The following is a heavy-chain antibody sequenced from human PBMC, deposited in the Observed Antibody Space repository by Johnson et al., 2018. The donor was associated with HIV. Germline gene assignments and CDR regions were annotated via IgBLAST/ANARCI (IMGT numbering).Heavy chain of an antibody. CDR1: RFTFSSYG. D-gene: IGHD1-26*01. CDR2: ISYDGGNK. V-gene: IGHV3-30*18. J-gene: IGHJ3*02. CDR3: AKDEALGWELDPDAFDI. Sequence: QMLLVESGGGVVQPGRSLRLSCAASRFTFSSYGMHWVRQAPGKGLEWVAVISYDGGNKYYADSVKGRFTISRDNSKNTLFLQMNSLRAEDTAVDYCAKDEALGWELDPDAFDIWCQGTMVTVSS.